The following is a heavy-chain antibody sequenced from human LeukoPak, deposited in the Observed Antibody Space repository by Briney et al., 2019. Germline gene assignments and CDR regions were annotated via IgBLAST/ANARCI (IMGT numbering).Heavy chain of an antibody. CDR3: ARIWVGPRWLQSNAFDM. D-gene: IGHD5-24*01. CDR2: IHNTGRD. V-gene: IGHV3-53*05. Sequence: GGSLRLSCAPSGFTVSDNYMIWVRQAPGKGLECISLIHNTGRDFYSESVKVRFTVSRDNSRNTLDLQLNSLRPEDTAMYYCARIWVGPRWLQSNAFDMWGQGTMVIVSS. J-gene: IGHJ3*02. CDR1: GFTVSDNY.